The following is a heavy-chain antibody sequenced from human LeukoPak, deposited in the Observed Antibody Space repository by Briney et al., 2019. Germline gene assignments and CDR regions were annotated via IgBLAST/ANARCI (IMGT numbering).Heavy chain of an antibody. J-gene: IGHJ6*02. CDR3: TKHITTDATTPFHYGMDV. D-gene: IGHD3-22*01. CDR2: ISLDSASI. Sequence: PGGSLRLSCAASGFASSTYSMNWVRDPPGKGLERVASISLDSASIYHADSVKGRFTISRDNAKNSLHLQMDSLRAEDTAVYYCTKHITTDATTPFHYGMDVWGQGTTVTVSS. CDR1: GFASSTYS. V-gene: IGHV3-21*01.